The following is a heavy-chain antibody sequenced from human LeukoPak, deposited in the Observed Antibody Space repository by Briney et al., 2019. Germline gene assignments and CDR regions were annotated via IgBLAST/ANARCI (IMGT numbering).Heavy chain of an antibody. CDR1: GYTFTGYY. D-gene: IGHD6-6*01. Sequence: GASVKVSCKASGYTFTGYYMHWVRQAPGQGLEWMVRINPNSGGTNYAQKFQGRVTMTRDTSICTAYMELSRLRSDDTAVYYCAREVTSIAARGWFDPWGQGTLVTVSS. V-gene: IGHV1-2*06. CDR2: INPNSGGT. J-gene: IGHJ5*02. CDR3: AREVTSIAARGWFDP.